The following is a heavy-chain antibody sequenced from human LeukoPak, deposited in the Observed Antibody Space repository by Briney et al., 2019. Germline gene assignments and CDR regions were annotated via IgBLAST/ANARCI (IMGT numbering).Heavy chain of an antibody. CDR2: ISSSSSYI. CDR3: ARGPTYYYDSSGYYEFDY. D-gene: IGHD3-22*01. J-gene: IGHJ4*02. V-gene: IGHV3-21*01. CDR1: GFTFSSYS. Sequence: GGSLRLSCAASGFTFSSYSMNWVRQAPGKGLEWVSSISSSSSYIYYADSVKGRFTISRDNAKNSLYLQMNSLRAEDTAVYYCARGPTYYYDSSGYYEFDYWGQGTLVTVSS.